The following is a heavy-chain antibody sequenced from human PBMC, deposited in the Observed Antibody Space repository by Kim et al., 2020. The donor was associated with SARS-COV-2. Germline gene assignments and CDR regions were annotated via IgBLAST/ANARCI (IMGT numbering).Heavy chain of an antibody. D-gene: IGHD3-3*01. V-gene: IGHV7-4-1*02. Sequence: ASVKVSCKASGYTFTSYAMNWVRQAPGQGLEWMGWINTNTGNPTYAQGFTGRFVFSLDTSVSTAYLQISSLKAEDTAVYYCARGKFGDFWSGYYIAYYYYGMDVWGQGTTVTVSS. J-gene: IGHJ6*02. CDR2: INTNTGNP. CDR1: GYTFTSYA. CDR3: ARGKFGDFWSGYYIAYYYYGMDV.